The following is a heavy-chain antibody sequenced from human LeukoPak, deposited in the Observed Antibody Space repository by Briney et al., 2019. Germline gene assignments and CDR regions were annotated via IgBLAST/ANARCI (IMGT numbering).Heavy chain of an antibody. D-gene: IGHD6-19*01. CDR2: INPSGGST. CDR3: AREVGEQWLVTENYFDY. Sequence: ASVKVSCKASGYTFTSYYMHWVRQAPGQGLEWMGTINPSGGSTSYAQKFQGRVTMTRDTSTSTVYMELSSLRPADTAVYYCAREVGEQWLVTENYFDYWGQGTLVTVSS. CDR1: GYTFTSYY. J-gene: IGHJ4*02. V-gene: IGHV1-46*01.